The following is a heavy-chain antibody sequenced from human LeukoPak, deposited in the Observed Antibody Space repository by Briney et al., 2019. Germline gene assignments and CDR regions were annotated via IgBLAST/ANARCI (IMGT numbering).Heavy chain of an antibody. Sequence: PGGSLRLSCAASGFTFSSYAMSWVRQAPGKGQEWVSAISGSGGSTYYADSVKGRFTISRDNSKNTLYLQMNSLRAEDTAVYYCAKDSIVVVPAARFDPWGQGTLVTVSS. V-gene: IGHV3-23*01. D-gene: IGHD2-2*01. CDR1: GFTFSSYA. CDR2: ISGSGGST. CDR3: AKDSIVVVPAARFDP. J-gene: IGHJ5*02.